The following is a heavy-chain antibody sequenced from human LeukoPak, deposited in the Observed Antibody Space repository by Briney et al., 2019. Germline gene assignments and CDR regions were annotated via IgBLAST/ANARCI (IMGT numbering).Heavy chain of an antibody. Sequence: SETLSLTCAVYGGSFSGYYWSWIRQPPGKGLEWIGSIYYSGSTYYNPSLKSRVTISVDTSKNQFSLKLSSVTAADTAVYYCARDTLVGATSNWGQGTLVTVSS. CDR2: IYYSGST. CDR1: GGSFSGYY. V-gene: IGHV4-34*01. D-gene: IGHD1-26*01. CDR3: ARDTLVGATSN. J-gene: IGHJ4*02.